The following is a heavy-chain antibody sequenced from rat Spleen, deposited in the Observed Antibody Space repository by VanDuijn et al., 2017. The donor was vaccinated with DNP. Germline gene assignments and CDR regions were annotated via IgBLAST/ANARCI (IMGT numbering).Heavy chain of an antibody. Sequence: EVQLVESGGGLVQPGRSMKLSCAASGFPFSNYYMAWVRQAPKKGLEWAAYISYDGGSTYYRDSVKGRFTISRDNAKSTLYLQMDSLRSEDTATYYCARSDSYGFPSWGQDTLVSVSS. CDR1: GFPFSNYY. D-gene: IGHD1-2*01. CDR3: ARSDSYGFPS. CDR2: ISYDGGST. J-gene: IGHJ3*01. V-gene: IGHV5-25*01.